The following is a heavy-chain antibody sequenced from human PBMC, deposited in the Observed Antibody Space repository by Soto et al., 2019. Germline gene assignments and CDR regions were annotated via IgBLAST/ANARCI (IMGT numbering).Heavy chain of an antibody. J-gene: IGHJ4*02. V-gene: IGHV4-38-2*01. Sequence: SETLSLTCGVSDSSINSNYYWLWIRQPPGKGLEWIGAIHHSGTTYYTPSLKSRVTISMDMSKNHFSLRLTSVTAADTAIYYCERRLYGGNFDYWGQGTRVTFSS. CDR1: DSSINSNYY. D-gene: IGHD4-17*01. CDR2: IHHSGTT. CDR3: ERRLYGGNFDY.